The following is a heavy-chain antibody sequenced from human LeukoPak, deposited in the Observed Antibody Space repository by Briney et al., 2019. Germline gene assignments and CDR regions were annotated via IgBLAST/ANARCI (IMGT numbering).Heavy chain of an antibody. CDR1: GGSISSGGYS. J-gene: IGHJ5*02. CDR3: ARGYSSLNWFDP. D-gene: IGHD6-13*01. V-gene: IGHV4-30-2*01. CDR2: IYHSGST. Sequence: PSETLSLTCAVSGGSISSGGYSWRWIRQPPGKGLEWIGYIYHSGSTYYNPSLKSRVTISVDRSKNQFSLKLSSVTAADTAVYYCARGYSSLNWFDPWGQGTLVTVSS.